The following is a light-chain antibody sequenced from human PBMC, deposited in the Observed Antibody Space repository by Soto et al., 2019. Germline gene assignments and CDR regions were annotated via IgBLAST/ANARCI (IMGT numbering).Light chain of an antibody. V-gene: IGKV1-5*03. CDR2: QTS. J-gene: IGKJ1*01. CDR3: QQYRSYSRT. Sequence: DIQMTQSPSALSASVGDRVTITCRASQSIGPWLAWFQQRPGKPPKLLISQTSYLESGVPSRFSGSGSGTEFTLTIRSLQPDEFATYYCQQYRSYSRTFGQGTRVEVK. CDR1: QSIGPW.